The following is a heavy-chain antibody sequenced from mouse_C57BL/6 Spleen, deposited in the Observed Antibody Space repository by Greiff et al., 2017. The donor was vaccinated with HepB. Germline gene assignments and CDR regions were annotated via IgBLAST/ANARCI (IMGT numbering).Heavy chain of an antibody. CDR3: ASLRPTSYYSNLWYFDV. D-gene: IGHD2-5*01. V-gene: IGHV1-84*01. J-gene: IGHJ1*03. CDR2: IYPGSGNT. Sequence: QVQLQQSGPELVKPGASVKISCKASGYTFTDYYINWVKQRPGQGLEWIGWIYPGSGNTKYNEKFKGKATLTVDTSSTTAYMQLSRLTSEDSAVYFYASLRPTSYYSNLWYFDVWGTGTTVTVSS. CDR1: GYTFTDYY.